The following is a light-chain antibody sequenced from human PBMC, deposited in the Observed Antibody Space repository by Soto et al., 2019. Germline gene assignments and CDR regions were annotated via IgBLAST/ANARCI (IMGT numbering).Light chain of an antibody. CDR2: DVS. CDR1: SSDVGGYNY. Sequence: QSALTQPASVSGSPGQSITISCIETSSDVGGYNYVSWYQQHPGKAPKLMIYDVSNRPSGVSNRFSGSKSGNTASLTISGLQAQDEADYHCSSSTSSSTLYVFGTGTKVTVL. CDR3: SSSTSSSTLYV. J-gene: IGLJ1*01. V-gene: IGLV2-14*01.